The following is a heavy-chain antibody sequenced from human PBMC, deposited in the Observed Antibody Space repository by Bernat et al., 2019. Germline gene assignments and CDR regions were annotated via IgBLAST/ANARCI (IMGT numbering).Heavy chain of an antibody. CDR1: GFTFSSYG. D-gene: IGHD5-12*01. CDR3: ARDSDSGYDGQVY. CDR2: IWYDGSNK. J-gene: IGHJ4*02. Sequence: QVQLVESGGGVVQPGRSLRLSCAASGFTFSSYGMHWVRQAPGKGLEGVAVIWYDGSNKYYADSVKGRFTISRENSKNTLYLQMNSLRAEDTAVYYCARDSDSGYDGQVYWGQGTLVTVSS. V-gene: IGHV3-33*01.